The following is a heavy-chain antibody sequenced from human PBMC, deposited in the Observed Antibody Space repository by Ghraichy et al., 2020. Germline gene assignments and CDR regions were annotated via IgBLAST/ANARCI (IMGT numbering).Heavy chain of an antibody. V-gene: IGHV4-59*01. D-gene: IGHD5-12*01. Sequence: SETLSLTCSVSGGSISGYYWSWIRQPPGRGLEWIGHIYYSGSTNYNPSLKSRVTMSVDTSKNQFSLKLSSVTAADTAVYYCARLEARSFDYWGQGTLVTVSS. CDR1: GGSISGYY. J-gene: IGHJ4*02. CDR3: ARLEARSFDY. CDR2: IYYSGST.